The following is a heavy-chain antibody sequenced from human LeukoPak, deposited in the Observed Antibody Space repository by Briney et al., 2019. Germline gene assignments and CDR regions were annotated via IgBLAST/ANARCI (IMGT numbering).Heavy chain of an antibody. D-gene: IGHD3-3*01. CDR2: ISAYNGNT. CDR1: GYTLTSYG. CDR3: ARLLGDDFWSGYYSYYFDY. V-gene: IGHV1-18*01. Sequence: ASVKVSCKASGYTLTSYGISWVRQAPGQGLEWMGWISAYNGNTNYAQKLQGRVTMTTDTSTSTAYMELRSLRSDDTAVYYCARLLGDDFWSGYYSYYFDYWGQGTLVTVSS. J-gene: IGHJ4*02.